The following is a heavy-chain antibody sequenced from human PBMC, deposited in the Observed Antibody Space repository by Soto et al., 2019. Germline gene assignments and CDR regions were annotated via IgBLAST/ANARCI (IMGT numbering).Heavy chain of an antibody. J-gene: IGHJ4*02. CDR3: AGGEWLGYFDY. D-gene: IGHD6-19*01. CDR1: GFTFSNYW. CDR2: IKQDGSEK. Sequence: EVQLVESGGGLVQPGGSLRLSCAASGFTFSNYWMHWVRQAPGKGLEWGANIKQDGSEKYYVDSVKGRFTISRDNAKNSLYVQMNSLKAEDTAVYYCAGGEWLGYFDYWGQGTLVTGSS. V-gene: IGHV3-7*01.